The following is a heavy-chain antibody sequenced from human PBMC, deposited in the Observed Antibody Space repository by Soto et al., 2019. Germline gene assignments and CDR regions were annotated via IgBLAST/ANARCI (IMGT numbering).Heavy chain of an antibody. CDR2: IIPIFGTA. D-gene: IGHD2-15*01. CDR1: GGTFSSYP. V-gene: IGHV1-69*01. J-gene: IGHJ5*02. CDR3: ARESPGYCSGGSCYSAWWFDP. Sequence: QVQLVQSGAEVKKPGSSVKVSCKAYGGTFSSYPISWVRQAPGQGLEWMRGIIPIFGTANYAQKFQGRVTITADESTSTAYMELSSLRSEDTAVYYCARESPGYCSGGSCYSAWWFDPWGQGTLVTVSS.